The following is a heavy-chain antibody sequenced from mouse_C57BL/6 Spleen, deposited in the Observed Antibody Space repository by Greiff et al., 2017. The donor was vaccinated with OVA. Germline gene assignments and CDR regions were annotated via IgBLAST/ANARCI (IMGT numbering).Heavy chain of an antibody. D-gene: IGHD2-3*01. V-gene: IGHV1-4*01. J-gene: IGHJ1*03. CDR3: ERIDGYYGGYFDV. Sequence: VQLQQSGAELARPGASVKMSCKASGYTFTSYTMHWVKQRPGQGLEWIGYINPSSGYTTYNQKFKDKATLTADKSSSTAYMQLSSLTSEDSAVYYCERIDGYYGGYFDVWGTGTTVTVSS. CDR2: INPSSGYT. CDR1: GYTFTSYT.